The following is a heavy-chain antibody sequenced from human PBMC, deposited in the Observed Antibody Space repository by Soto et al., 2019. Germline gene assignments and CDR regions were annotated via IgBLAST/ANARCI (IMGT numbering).Heavy chain of an antibody. CDR2: VYYSGST. J-gene: IGHJ4*02. CDR3: ARDPQYGSFFDY. D-gene: IGHD3-10*01. V-gene: IGHV4-61*01. CDR1: GGSVSSSNYY. Sequence: SETLSLTCTVSGGSVSSSNYYWTWIRQPPGKGLEWIGYVYYSGSTNYNPSLKSRVTISVDTSKNQFSLKLSSVTAADTAVYFCARDPQYGSFFDYWGQGTLVTVSS.